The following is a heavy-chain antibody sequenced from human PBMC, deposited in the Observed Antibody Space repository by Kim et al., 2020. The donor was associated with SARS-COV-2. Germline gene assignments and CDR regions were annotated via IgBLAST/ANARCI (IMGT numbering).Heavy chain of an antibody. V-gene: IGHV3-53*01. CDR1: GFTVSSNY. CDR2: IYSGGST. D-gene: IGHD2-15*01. J-gene: IGHJ5*02. CDR3: ARGYCSGGSCYWNWFDP. Sequence: GGSLRLSCAASGFTVSSNYMSWVRQAPGKGLEWVSVIYSGGSTYYADSVKGRFTISRDNSKNTLYLQMNSLRAEDTAVYYCARGYCSGGSCYWNWFDPWGQGTLVTVSS.